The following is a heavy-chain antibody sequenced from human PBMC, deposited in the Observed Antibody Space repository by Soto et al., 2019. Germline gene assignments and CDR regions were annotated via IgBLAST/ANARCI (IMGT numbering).Heavy chain of an antibody. CDR2: INAGNGNT. CDR3: ARGPLEYYDSSGYYSSAYNWFDP. Sequence: SVKISCKAPGYTLTSYAMHLVRQAPGQRLEWMGWINAGNGNTKYSQKFQGRVTITRDTSASTAYMELSSLRSEDTAVYYCARGPLEYYDSSGYYSSAYNWFDPWGQGTLVTVSS. D-gene: IGHD3-22*01. V-gene: IGHV1-3*01. CDR1: GYTLTSYA. J-gene: IGHJ5*02.